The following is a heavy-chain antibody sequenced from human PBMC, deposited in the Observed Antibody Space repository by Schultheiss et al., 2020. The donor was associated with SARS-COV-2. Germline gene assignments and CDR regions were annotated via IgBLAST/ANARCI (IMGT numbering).Heavy chain of an antibody. CDR1: GFTFSSYA. Sequence: GGSLRLSCAASGFTFSSYAMSWVRQAPGKGLEWVSSISSSSSYIYYADSVKGRFTISRDNAKNSLYLQMNSLRAEDTAVYYCARAIGYGPTWPFDYWGQGTLVTVSS. CDR3: ARAIGYGPTWPFDY. D-gene: IGHD1-1*01. J-gene: IGHJ4*02. CDR2: ISSSSSYI. V-gene: IGHV3-21*01.